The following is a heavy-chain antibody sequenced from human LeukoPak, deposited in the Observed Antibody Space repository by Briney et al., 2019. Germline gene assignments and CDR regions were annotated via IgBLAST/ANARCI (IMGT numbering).Heavy chain of an antibody. V-gene: IGHV3-7*01. Sequence: GGSLRLSCVASGFTFSSYWMTWVRQAPGKGLEWVANIKEDGRQKHYLASVKGRFTISRDNAKNSLYLQMNSPRVEDTAVYYCARDTSGWNDYWGQGTLVTVSS. J-gene: IGHJ4*02. CDR2: IKEDGRQK. CDR1: GFTFSSYW. CDR3: ARDTSGWNDY. D-gene: IGHD2-8*01.